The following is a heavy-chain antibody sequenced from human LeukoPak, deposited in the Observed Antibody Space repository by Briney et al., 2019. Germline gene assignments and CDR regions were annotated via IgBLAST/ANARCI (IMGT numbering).Heavy chain of an antibody. Sequence: SETLSLTCAVYGGSFSGYYWSWTRQPPGKGLEWIGEINHSGSTNYNPSLKSRVTISVDTSKNQFSLKLSSVTAADTAVYYCARGMVRGVIRNYFDYWGQGTLVTVSS. J-gene: IGHJ4*02. D-gene: IGHD3-10*01. CDR1: GGSFSGYY. V-gene: IGHV4-34*01. CDR3: ARGMVRGVIRNYFDY. CDR2: INHSGST.